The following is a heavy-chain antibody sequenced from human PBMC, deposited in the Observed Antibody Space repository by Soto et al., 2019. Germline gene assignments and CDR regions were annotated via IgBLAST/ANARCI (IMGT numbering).Heavy chain of an antibody. CDR1: GGTFSSYA. V-gene: IGHV1-69*01. J-gene: IGHJ4*02. CDR3: AREGGGYYDSSGYYWDFDY. D-gene: IGHD3-22*01. Sequence: QVQLVQSGAEVKKPGSSVKVSCKASGGTFSSYAISWVRQAPGQGLEWMGGIIPIFGTANYAQKFQGRVTITADESTSTAYMELSSLRSEDTAVYYCAREGGGYYDSSGYYWDFDYWGQGTLVTVSS. CDR2: IIPIFGTA.